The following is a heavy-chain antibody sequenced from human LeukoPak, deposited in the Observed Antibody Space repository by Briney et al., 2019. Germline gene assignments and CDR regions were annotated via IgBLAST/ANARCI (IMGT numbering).Heavy chain of an antibody. Sequence: GGSLRLSCAASGFTFDDYAMHWVRQAPGKGLEWVSGIRWNSGRIGYADSVKGRFTISRDNAKNSLYLQTNSLKAEDTALYYCAKAPSGSYGAFDIWGQGTMVTVSS. CDR3: AKAPSGSYGAFDI. D-gene: IGHD1-26*01. CDR1: GFTFDDYA. V-gene: IGHV3-9*01. CDR2: IRWNSGRI. J-gene: IGHJ3*02.